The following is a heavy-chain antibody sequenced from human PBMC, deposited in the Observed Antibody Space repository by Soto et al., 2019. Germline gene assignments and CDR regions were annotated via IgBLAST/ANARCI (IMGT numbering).Heavy chain of an antibody. V-gene: IGHV3-15*01. D-gene: IGHD3-16*02. CDR2: IKSKTDGGTT. CDR1: GFTFSNAW. J-gene: IGHJ4*02. CDR3: TTDSRQYYDYVWGSYRYTQYFDY. Sequence: VGSLRLSCAASGFTFSNAWMSWVRQAPGKGLEWVGRIKSKTDGGTTDYAAPVKGRFTISRNDSKNTLYLQMNSLKTEDTAVYYCTTDSRQYYDYVWGSYRYTQYFDYWGQGTLVTVSS.